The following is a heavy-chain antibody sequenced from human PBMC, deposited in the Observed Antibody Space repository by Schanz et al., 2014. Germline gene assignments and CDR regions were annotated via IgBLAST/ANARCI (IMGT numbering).Heavy chain of an antibody. CDR3: ARPRFDYGEVDY. CDR1: GFSLNPYG. D-gene: IGHD4-17*01. J-gene: IGHJ4*02. V-gene: IGHV3-33*01. CDR2: IWNNGVTK. Sequence: QAQLMASGGGVVQPGTSLILSCSVSGFSLNPYGIHWFRQPAGKGLEWVAVIWNNGVTKYYADSVRGRFTISRDRFQNTLYLRMSSLRAEDAAVYYCARPRFDYGEVDYWGQGTLVTVSS.